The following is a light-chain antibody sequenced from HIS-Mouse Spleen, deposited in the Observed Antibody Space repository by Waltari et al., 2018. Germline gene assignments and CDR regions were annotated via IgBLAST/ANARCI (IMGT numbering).Light chain of an antibody. CDR2: EDS. V-gene: IGLV3-10*01. Sequence: SYELTQPPSVSVSPGQTARITCSGDALPKKYAYWYQQKSGQAPVLVIYEDSERPAGIPERVSGSSSGTMATVTISGAQVEDEADYYCYSTDSSGNHRVFGGGTKLTVL. CDR3: YSTDSSGNHRV. CDR1: ALPKKY. J-gene: IGLJ2*01.